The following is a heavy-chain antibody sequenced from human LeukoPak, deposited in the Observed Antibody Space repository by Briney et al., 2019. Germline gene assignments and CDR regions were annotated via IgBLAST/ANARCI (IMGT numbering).Heavy chain of an antibody. Sequence: PSETLSLTCAVSGGSISSGGYSWSWIRQPPGKGLEWIGSIYHSGSTYYNPSLKSRVTISVDTSKNQFSLKLSSVTAADTAVYYCARTLPGVMVRGVIILDAFDIWGQGTMVTVSS. V-gene: IGHV4-30-2*03. J-gene: IGHJ3*02. D-gene: IGHD3-10*01. CDR1: GGSISSGGYS. CDR2: IYHSGST. CDR3: ARTLPGVMVRGVIILDAFDI.